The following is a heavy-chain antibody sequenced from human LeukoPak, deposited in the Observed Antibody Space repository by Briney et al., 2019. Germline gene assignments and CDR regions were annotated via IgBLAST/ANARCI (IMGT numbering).Heavy chain of an antibody. CDR1: GFTFSSYA. CDR2: ISYDGSNK. J-gene: IGHJ5*02. V-gene: IGHV3-30-3*01. Sequence: GGSLRLSCAASGFTFSSYAMHWVRQAPGKGLEWVAVISYDGSNKYYADSVKGRFTIPRDNSKNTLYLQMNSLRAEDTAVYYCARSRAFNSGAFDPWGQGSLVTVSS. D-gene: IGHD1-26*01. CDR3: ARSRAFNSGAFDP.